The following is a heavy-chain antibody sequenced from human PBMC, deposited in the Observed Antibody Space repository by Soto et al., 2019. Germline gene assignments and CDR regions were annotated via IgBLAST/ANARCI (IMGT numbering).Heavy chain of an antibody. V-gene: IGHV4-30-2*01. CDR3: ARANWNYVHWFDP. CDR2: IYHSGST. J-gene: IGHJ5*02. CDR1: GGSISSGGDS. D-gene: IGHD1-7*01. Sequence: SETLSLTCAVSGGSISSGGDSWSWIREPPGKGLEWIGYIYHSGSTYYNPSLKSRVTISIDSSKNQFSLTLSSVTAAETAVYYCARANWNYVHWFDPWGQGTLVTVSS.